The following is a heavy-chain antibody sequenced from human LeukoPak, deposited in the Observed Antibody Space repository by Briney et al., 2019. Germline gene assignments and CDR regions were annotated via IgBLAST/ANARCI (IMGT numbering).Heavy chain of an antibody. D-gene: IGHD3-3*01. V-gene: IGHV3-30*02. J-gene: IGHJ4*02. CDR3: AKDPAYYDFWSGSLDY. Sequence: GSLRLSCAASGFTFSSYGMHWVRQTPGKGLEWVAFIRYDGSNKYYADSVKGRFTISRDNSKNTLYLQMNSLRAEDTAVYYCAKDPAYYDFWSGSLDYWGQGTLVTVSS. CDR2: IRYDGSNK. CDR1: GFTFSSYG.